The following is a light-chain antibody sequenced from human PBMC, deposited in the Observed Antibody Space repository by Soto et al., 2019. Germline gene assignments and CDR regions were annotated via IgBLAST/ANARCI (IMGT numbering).Light chain of an antibody. V-gene: IGLV1-47*01. J-gene: IGLJ2*01. CDR3: AAWDDSLSGVV. Sequence: QSVLTQPPSASGTPGQRVTISCSGSSSNIGSNFAYWYQQLPGTAPKLLIYRNNQRPSGAPDRFSGSKSGTSASLAISGLRSEDEADYYCAAWDDSLSGVVFGGGTQLTVL. CDR2: RNN. CDR1: SSNIGSNF.